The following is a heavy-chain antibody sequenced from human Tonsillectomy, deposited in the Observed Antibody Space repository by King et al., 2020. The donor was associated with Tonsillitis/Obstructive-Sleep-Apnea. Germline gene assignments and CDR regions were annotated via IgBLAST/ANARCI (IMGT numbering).Heavy chain of an antibody. V-gene: IGHV1-69*10. Sequence: VQLVESGAEVKKPGSSVKVSCKASGDTFSTYAISWVRQAPGQGLEWMGGIIPILDIANYAQKFQGRVTITADKSTSTAYMELSSLRYEDTAVYYCARCEQGWRYNWFDPWGQGTLVTVSS. CDR2: IIPILDIA. D-gene: IGHD6-19*01. J-gene: IGHJ5*02. CDR1: GDTFSTYA. CDR3: ARCEQGWRYNWFDP.